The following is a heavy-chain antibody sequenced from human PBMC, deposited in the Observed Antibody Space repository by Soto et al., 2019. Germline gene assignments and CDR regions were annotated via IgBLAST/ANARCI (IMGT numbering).Heavy chain of an antibody. CDR3: AREGYYSGSGTYSPPRYYGMDV. J-gene: IGHJ6*02. D-gene: IGHD3-10*01. CDR2: ISAYNGNT. CDR1: GYSFTSYG. Sequence: ASLKVSCKASGYSFTSYGISWGRKAPGQGLEWMGWISAYNGNTNYAQKLQGRVTMTTDTSTRTAYMELRGLRSDDTAVYFCAREGYYSGSGTYSPPRYYGMDVWGQGTTVTDSS. V-gene: IGHV1-18*01.